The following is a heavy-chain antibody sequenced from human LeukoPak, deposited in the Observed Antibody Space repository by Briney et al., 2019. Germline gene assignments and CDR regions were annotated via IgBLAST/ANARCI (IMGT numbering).Heavy chain of an antibody. CDR3: ARRGRNSSGWQDYL. CDR1: GGSISSYY. J-gene: IGHJ4*02. Sequence: SETLSLTCTVSGGSISSYYWSWIRQPPGKGLEWIANIYHTGSTNNNPSLSSRVTISIDTAKNQFSLKLTSVTAADTAVYYCARRGRNSSGWQDYLWGQGTLVTVSS. V-gene: IGHV4-59*01. D-gene: IGHD6-25*01. CDR2: IYHTGST.